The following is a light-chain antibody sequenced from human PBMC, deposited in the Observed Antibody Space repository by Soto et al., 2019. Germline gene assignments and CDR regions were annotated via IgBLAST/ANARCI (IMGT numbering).Light chain of an antibody. V-gene: IGLV2-14*02. Sequence: QSALTQPASVSGSPGQSITISCTGTSSDVGYYNVVSWYQQHPGKAPKLMIYEVSKRPSGISNRFSGSKSGNTASLTISGLQAEDEADYYCCSYTRTSNHYFFGSGTKLTVL. CDR1: SSDVGYYNV. CDR2: EVS. J-gene: IGLJ1*01. CDR3: CSYTRTSNHYF.